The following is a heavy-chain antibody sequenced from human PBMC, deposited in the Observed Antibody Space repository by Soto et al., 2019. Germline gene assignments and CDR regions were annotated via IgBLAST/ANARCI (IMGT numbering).Heavy chain of an antibody. CDR1: GFTFSSYG. J-gene: IGHJ6*02. V-gene: IGHV3-30*18. D-gene: IGHD6-6*01. CDR2: ISYDGTNK. Sequence: GGSLRLSCAASGFTFSSYGMHWVRQAPGKGLEWVAVISYDGTNKYYADSVKGRFTISRDNYKHTLYLQMNSLRAEDMAVYYCAQALWSSSYYCMDVWGQGTPVTVSS. CDR3: AQALWSSSYYCMDV.